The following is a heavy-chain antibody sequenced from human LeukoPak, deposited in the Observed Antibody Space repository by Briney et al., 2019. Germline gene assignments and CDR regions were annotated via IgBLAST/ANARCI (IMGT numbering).Heavy chain of an antibody. CDR3: ARVHDVLTGSFDY. J-gene: IGHJ4*02. D-gene: IGHD3-9*01. CDR2: ISSSTTYI. V-gene: IGHV3-21*01. CDR1: GFTFGRYS. Sequence: GGSLRLSCAASGFTFGRYSMNWVRQAPGKGLDWVSSISSSTTYIYYADSVKGRFTISRNNAKNSLYLQMNSLSAEDTAVYYCARVHDVLTGSFDYWGQGSLVTVSS.